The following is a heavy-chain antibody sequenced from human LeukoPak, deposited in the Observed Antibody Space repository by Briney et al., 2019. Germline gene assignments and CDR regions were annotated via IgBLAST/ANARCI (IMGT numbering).Heavy chain of an antibody. CDR1: GYRFTSYW. D-gene: IGHD4-23*01. CDR2: IYPGDSDT. Sequence: GESLQISCKGSGYRFTSYWIGWVRQMPGKGLEWMGIIYPGDSDTTYSPSFQGQVTISADKSISTAYLQWSSLKASDTAMYYCARLGKDTYNYYYYMDVWGKGTTVTVSS. CDR3: ARLGKDTYNYYYYMDV. V-gene: IGHV5-51*01. J-gene: IGHJ6*03.